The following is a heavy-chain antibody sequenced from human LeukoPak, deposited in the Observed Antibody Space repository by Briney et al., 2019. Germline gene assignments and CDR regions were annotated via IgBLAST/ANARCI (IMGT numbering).Heavy chain of an antibody. J-gene: IGHJ4*02. V-gene: IGHV1-69*13. CDR3: ARGDREVTTFFDY. D-gene: IGHD4-17*01. Sequence: SVKVSCKASGGTFSSYAISWVRQAPGQGLEWMGGIIPILGTANYAQKFQGRVTITADESTSTAYMELSSLRSEDTAVYYCARGDREVTTFFDYWGQGTLVTVSS. CDR2: IIPILGTA. CDR1: GGTFSSYA.